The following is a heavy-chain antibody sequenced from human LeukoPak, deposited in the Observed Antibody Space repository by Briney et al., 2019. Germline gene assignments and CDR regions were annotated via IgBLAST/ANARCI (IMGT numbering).Heavy chain of an antibody. Sequence: ASVKVSCKVSGYTLTELSMHWVRQAPGKGLEWMGGFDPEDGETIYAQKFQGRVTMTEDTSTDTAYMELGSLRSEDTAVYYCVAASSTSCYYECWFDPWGQGTLVTVSS. CDR3: VAASSTSCYYECWFDP. V-gene: IGHV1-24*01. D-gene: IGHD2-2*01. CDR1: GYTLTELS. J-gene: IGHJ5*02. CDR2: FDPEDGET.